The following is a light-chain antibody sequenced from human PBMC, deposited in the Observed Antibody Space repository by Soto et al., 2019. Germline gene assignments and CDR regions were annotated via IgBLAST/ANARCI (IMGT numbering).Light chain of an antibody. Sequence: IVLTQSPGTLSLSPGERATLSCRAIQSVSSSHLAWYQHKPGQAPGLLIYAASSRATGSPDRFSGGGSGTDFTLTISSLQPEDFATYYCQQSYSTPSITFGQGTRLETK. CDR1: QSVSSSH. V-gene: IGKV3D-20*02. J-gene: IGKJ5*01. CDR3: QQSYSTPSIT. CDR2: AAS.